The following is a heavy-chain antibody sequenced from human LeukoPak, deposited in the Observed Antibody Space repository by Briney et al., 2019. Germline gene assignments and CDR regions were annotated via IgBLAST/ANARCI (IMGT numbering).Heavy chain of an antibody. Sequence: PSETLSLTCAVSGGSISSSNWWSWVRQPPGKGLEWIGEIYHSGSTNYNPSLKSRVTISVDKSKNQFSLKLTSVTAADTAVYFCARSGSRAEYFQLWGQGTLVTVSS. CDR2: IYHSGST. CDR1: GGSISSSNW. V-gene: IGHV4-4*02. D-gene: IGHD1-26*01. J-gene: IGHJ1*01. CDR3: ARSGSRAEYFQL.